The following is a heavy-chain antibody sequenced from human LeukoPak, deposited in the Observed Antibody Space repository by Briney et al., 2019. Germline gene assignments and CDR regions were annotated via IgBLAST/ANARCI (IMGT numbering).Heavy chain of an antibody. Sequence: ASVTVSCKASGYTFTSYGISWVRQAPGQGLEWMGWISAYNGNTNYAQKLQGRVTMTTDTSTSTAHMELRSLRSDDTAVYYCARDPVKNYYDSSGYYPKYWGQGTLVTVSS. CDR2: ISAYNGNT. CDR1: GYTFTSYG. CDR3: ARDPVKNYYDSSGYYPKY. J-gene: IGHJ4*02. D-gene: IGHD3-22*01. V-gene: IGHV1-18*01.